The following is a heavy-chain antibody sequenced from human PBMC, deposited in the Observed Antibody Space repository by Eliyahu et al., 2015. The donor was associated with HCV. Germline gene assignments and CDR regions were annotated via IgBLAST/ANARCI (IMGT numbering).Heavy chain of an antibody. CDR2: IYPSDSDT. V-gene: IGHV5-51*01. CDR1: GYTFTSYW. J-gene: IGHJ4*02. D-gene: IGHD6-13*01. Sequence: EVQLVQSGAEVKKPGDSLKISCKGSGYTFTSYWIGWVRQMPGKGLEWMGIIYPSDSDTRYSPSFQGQVTISADKSISTAYLQWSSLKASDTAMYYCARQNRPGYISSWYDYWGQGTLVTVSS. CDR3: ARQNRPGYISSWYDY.